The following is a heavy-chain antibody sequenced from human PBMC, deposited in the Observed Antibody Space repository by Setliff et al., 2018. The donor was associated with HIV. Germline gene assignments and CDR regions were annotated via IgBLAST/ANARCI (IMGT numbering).Heavy chain of an antibody. CDR1: GSSFSSGIYY. V-gene: IGHV4-61*02. CDR2: IYTSGST. CDR3: ARGGGSPQRFAFDI. D-gene: IGHD1-26*01. Sequence: SETLSLTCNVSGSSFSSGIYYWSWIRQPAGKGLEWIGRIYTSGSTNYNPSLKSRVTMSVDTSKNQFSLKLSSVTAADTAVYYCARGGGSPQRFAFDIWGQGTMVTVSS. J-gene: IGHJ3*02.